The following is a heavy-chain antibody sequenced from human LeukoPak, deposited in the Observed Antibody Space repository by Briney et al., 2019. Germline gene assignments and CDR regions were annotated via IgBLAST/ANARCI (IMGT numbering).Heavy chain of an antibody. J-gene: IGHJ4*02. CDR3: ARQRQRYSSGWFFDY. CDR2: IYPGDSDT. CDR1: GYSFTSYW. D-gene: IGHD6-19*01. V-gene: IGHV5-51*01. Sequence: GESLKISCKGSGYSFTSYWIGWVRQMPGKGLEWMGIIYPGDSDTRYSPSFQGQVTISADKSISNAYLQWSSLKASDTAMYYCARQRQRYSSGWFFDYWGQGTLVTVSS.